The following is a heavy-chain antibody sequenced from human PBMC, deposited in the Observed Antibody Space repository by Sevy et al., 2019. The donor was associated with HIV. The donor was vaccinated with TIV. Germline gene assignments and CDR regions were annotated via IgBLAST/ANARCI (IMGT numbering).Heavy chain of an antibody. D-gene: IGHD6-19*01. Sequence: GGSLRLSCAASGFTFSSYWMSWVRQAPGKGLEWVANIKQDGSEKYYVDSVKGRFTISRDNAKNSLYLQMNSLGAEDTAVYYCARDPALYSSGWSDYWGQGTLVTVSS. CDR3: ARDPALYSSGWSDY. V-gene: IGHV3-7*01. J-gene: IGHJ4*02. CDR1: GFTFSSYW. CDR2: IKQDGSEK.